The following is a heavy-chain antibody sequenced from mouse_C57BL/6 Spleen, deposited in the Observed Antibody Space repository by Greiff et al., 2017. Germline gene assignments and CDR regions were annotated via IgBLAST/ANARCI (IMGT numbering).Heavy chain of an antibody. J-gene: IGHJ3*01. Sequence: VQLKQSGPELVKPGASVKIPCKASGYTFTDYNMDWVKQSHGKSLEWSGDINPNNGGTIYNQKFKGKATLTVDKSSSTAYMELRSLTSEDTAVYYCARSYYYGSSPWCAYWGQGTLVTVSA. V-gene: IGHV1-18*01. CDR3: ARSYYYGSSPWCAY. CDR2: INPNNGGT. D-gene: IGHD1-1*01. CDR1: GYTFTDYN.